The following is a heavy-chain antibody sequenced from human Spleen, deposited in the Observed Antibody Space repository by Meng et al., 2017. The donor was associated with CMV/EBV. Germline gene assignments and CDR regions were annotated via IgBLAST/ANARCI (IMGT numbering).Heavy chain of an antibody. V-gene: IGHV4-34*01. CDR2: ISDSGGT. J-gene: IGHJ4*02. D-gene: IGHD2-2*01. CDR3: ARGGNEDVVVEPAFFFDY. CDR1: GGSFSGYY. Sequence: SETLALTCAVCGGSFSGYYWSWIRQSPGKGLEWIGEISDSGGTYSNWSLKSRVSMSVDTSKNQFSLKLISVTAADTAIYYCARGGNEDVVVEPAFFFDYWGQGALVTVSS.